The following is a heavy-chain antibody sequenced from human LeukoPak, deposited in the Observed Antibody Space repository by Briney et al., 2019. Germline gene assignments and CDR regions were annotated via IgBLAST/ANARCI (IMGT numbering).Heavy chain of an antibody. Sequence: ASVKVSCKASGYTFTGYYMHWVRQAPGQGLEWMGWINPNSGGTNYAQKFQGRVTMIRDTSISTAYMELSSLRSEDTAVYYCARSLRRTTIFGVGYRWFDPWGQGTLVTVSS. CDR2: INPNSGGT. J-gene: IGHJ5*02. D-gene: IGHD3-3*01. V-gene: IGHV1-2*02. CDR3: ARSLRRTTIFGVGYRWFDP. CDR1: GYTFTGYY.